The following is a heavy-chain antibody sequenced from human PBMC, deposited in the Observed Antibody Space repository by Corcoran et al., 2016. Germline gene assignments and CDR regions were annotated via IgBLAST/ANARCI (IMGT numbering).Heavy chain of an antibody. D-gene: IGHD3-16*01. CDR3: ASVGRGGSYYYYGMDV. J-gene: IGHJ6*02. Sequence: EVQLVESGGGLIQPGGSLRLSCAASGFTVSSNYMSWVRQAPGKGLEWVSVIYSGGSTYYADSVKGRFTISRDNSKNTLYLQMNSQRTEDTAVYYCASVGRGGSYYYYGMDVWGQGTTVTVSS. CDR2: IYSGGST. V-gene: IGHV3-53*01. CDR1: GFTVSSNY.